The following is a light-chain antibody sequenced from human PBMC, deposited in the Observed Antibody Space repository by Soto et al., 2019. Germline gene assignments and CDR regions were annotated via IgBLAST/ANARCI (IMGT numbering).Light chain of an antibody. CDR2: DVT. V-gene: IGLV2-11*01. Sequence: QSVLTQPRSVSGSPGQSVTISCTGTSSDVGGYNYVSWYQQHPGKAPKLMIYDVTKRPSGVPDRFSGSKSGNTASLIISGLQAEDEADYYCCSYAGSFLVFGGGTKLTVL. J-gene: IGLJ2*01. CDR3: CSYAGSFLV. CDR1: SSDVGGYNY.